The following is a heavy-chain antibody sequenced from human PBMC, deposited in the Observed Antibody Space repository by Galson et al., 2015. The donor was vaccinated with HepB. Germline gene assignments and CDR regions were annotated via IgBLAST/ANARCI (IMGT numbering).Heavy chain of an antibody. D-gene: IGHD2-2*01. Sequence: SLRLSCAASGFTFSSYAMSWVRQAPGKGLEWVSAISGSGGSTYYADSVKGRFTISRDNSKNTLYLQMNSLRAEDTAVYYCAKDHQLPRQSFDYWGQGTLVTVSS. CDR2: ISGSGGST. V-gene: IGHV3-23*01. CDR1: GFTFSSYA. J-gene: IGHJ4*02. CDR3: AKDHQLPRQSFDY.